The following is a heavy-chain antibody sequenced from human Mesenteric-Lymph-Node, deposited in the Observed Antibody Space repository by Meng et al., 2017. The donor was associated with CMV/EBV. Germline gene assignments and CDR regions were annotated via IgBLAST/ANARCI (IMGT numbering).Heavy chain of an antibody. V-gene: IGHV4-39*07. CDR1: SGSISSSSYY. J-gene: IGHJ6*02. D-gene: IGHD4-11*01. CDR2: IYYSGST. Sequence: SETLSLTCTVSSGSISSSSYYWAWIRQPPGKGLEWIGSIYYSGSTYYNPSLKSRVTISVDTSKNQFSLKLSSVTAADTAVYYCARVLSTVTNYYYYGMDVWGQGTTVTVSS. CDR3: ARVLSTVTNYYYYGMDV.